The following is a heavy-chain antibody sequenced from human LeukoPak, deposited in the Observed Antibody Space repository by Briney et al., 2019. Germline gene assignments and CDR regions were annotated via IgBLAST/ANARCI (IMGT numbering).Heavy chain of an antibody. Sequence: SETLSLTCTVSGGSISSSSYYWGWIRQPPGKGLEWIGSIYYSGSTYYNPSLKSRVTISVDTSKNQFSLKLSSVTAADTAVYYCARPHITIFGVAPGGWFDPWAREPWSPSPQ. CDR3: ARPHITIFGVAPGGWFDP. CDR2: IYYSGST. J-gene: IGHJ5*02. D-gene: IGHD3-3*01. V-gene: IGHV4-39*01. CDR1: GGSISSSSYY.